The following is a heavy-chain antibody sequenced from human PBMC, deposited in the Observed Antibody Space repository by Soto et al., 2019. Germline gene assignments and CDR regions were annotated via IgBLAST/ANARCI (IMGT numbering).Heavy chain of an antibody. J-gene: IGHJ4*02. V-gene: IGHV4-39*01. CDR1: GDSISTSSNY. CDR2: VSSRGTI. Sequence: QLQLQESGPGLVKPSETLSLTCSVSGDSISTSSNYWGWIRQPPGKGLEWIESVSSRGTIYNNPSLKSRVNMYVDTSKNHTPLRLSSVTAADPAIYYCARRAIHYYDSSGCFDIWGQGALVTVSS. D-gene: IGHD3-22*01. CDR3: ARRAIHYYDSSGCFDI.